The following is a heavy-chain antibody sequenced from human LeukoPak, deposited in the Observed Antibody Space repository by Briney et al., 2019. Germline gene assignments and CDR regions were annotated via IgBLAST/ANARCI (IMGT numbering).Heavy chain of an antibody. D-gene: IGHD3-10*01. Sequence: GGSLRLSCQPSGFTFTDFAMNWVRQAPGKGLEWVSAISGRGESTYYADSVRGRFIISRDNSKNTVFLQLNSLRAEDTAVYYCAKGKEMDVWGKGTTVTVSS. CDR3: AKGKEMDV. J-gene: IGHJ6*04. CDR1: GFTFTDFA. V-gene: IGHV3-23*01. CDR2: ISGRGEST.